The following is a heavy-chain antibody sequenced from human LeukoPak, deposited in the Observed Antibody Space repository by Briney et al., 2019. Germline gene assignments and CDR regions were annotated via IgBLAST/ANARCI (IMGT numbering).Heavy chain of an antibody. D-gene: IGHD2-2*01. J-gene: IGHJ5*02. CDR1: GGSISTSY. CDR3: ARDGAEDIVVVPAARDDNWFDP. Sequence: WETLSLTCTVSGGSISTSYCSWIRQPAGKGLEWIGRIYTTGSTNYNPALKRRLTISVDTSKNQFSLKMSTVTAADTAVYYCARDGAEDIVVVPAARDDNWFDPWGQGTLVTVSS. CDR2: IYTTGST. V-gene: IGHV4-4*07.